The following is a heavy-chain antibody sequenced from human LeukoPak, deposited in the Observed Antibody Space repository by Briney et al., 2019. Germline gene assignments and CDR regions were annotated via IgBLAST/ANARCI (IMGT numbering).Heavy chain of an antibody. J-gene: IGHJ5*02. CDR3: ARHNPLGNWFDP. D-gene: IGHD1-14*01. CDR1: GGSISSSSYY. Sequence: SETLSLTCTVSGGSISSSSYYWGWIRQPPGKGLEWIGSIYYSGSTYYNPSLKSRVTISVDTSKDQFSLKLSSVTAADTAVYYCARHNPLGNWFDPWGQGTLVTVSS. V-gene: IGHV4-39*01. CDR2: IYYSGST.